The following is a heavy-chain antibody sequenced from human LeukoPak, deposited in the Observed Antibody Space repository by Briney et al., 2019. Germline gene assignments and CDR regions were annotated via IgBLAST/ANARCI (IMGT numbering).Heavy chain of an antibody. V-gene: IGHV3-64D*06. CDR2: ISSGGGST. CDR1: GFTFDNYA. D-gene: IGHD5-24*01. CDR3: VKGREDGYNYFDY. J-gene: IGHJ4*02. Sequence: GGSLRLSCAASGFTFDNYAMHWVRQAPGKGLEYVSGISSGGGSTYYADSVKGRFTISRDNSKNTLYLQMSSLRAEDTAVYYCVKGREDGYNYFDYWGQGTLVTVSS.